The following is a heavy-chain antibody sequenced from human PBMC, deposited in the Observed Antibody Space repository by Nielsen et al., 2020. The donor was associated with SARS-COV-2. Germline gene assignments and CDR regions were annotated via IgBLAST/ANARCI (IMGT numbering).Heavy chain of an antibody. Sequence: GESLKISCAASGFTFSSYGMHWVRQAPGKGLEWVAVIWYDGSNKYYADSVKGRFTISRDNSKNTLYLQMNSLRAEDTAVYYCARERGYYFDYWGQGTLVTVSS. D-gene: IGHD5-12*01. CDR2: IWYDGSNK. J-gene: IGHJ4*02. CDR1: GFTFSSYG. CDR3: ARERGYYFDY. V-gene: IGHV3-33*01.